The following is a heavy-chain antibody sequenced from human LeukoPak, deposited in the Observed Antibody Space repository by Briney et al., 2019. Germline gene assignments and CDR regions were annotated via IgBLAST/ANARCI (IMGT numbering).Heavy chain of an antibody. J-gene: IGHJ4*02. V-gene: IGHV1-2*02. CDR2: INPNSGGT. D-gene: IGHD3-22*01. CDR3: ARVLRDSSGYYYFDY. CDR1: GYTFTGYY. Sequence: ASVKVSCKASGYTFTGYYMRWVRQAPGQGLEWMGWINPNSGGTNYAQKFQGRVTMTRDTSISTAYMELSRLRSDDTAVYYCARVLRDSSGYYYFDYWGQGTLVTVSS.